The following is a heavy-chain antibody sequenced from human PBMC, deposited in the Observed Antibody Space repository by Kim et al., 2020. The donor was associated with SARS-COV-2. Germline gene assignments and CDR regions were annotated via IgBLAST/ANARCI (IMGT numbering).Heavy chain of an antibody. CDR3: ARDTWDSSGYYPDAGAGDY. Sequence: GGSLRLSCAASGFTFSSYSMNWVRQAPGKGLEWVSSISSSSSYIYYADSVKGRFTISRDNAKNSLYLQMNSLRAEDTAVYYCARDTWDSSGYYPDAGAGDYWGQGTLVTVSS. CDR1: GFTFSSYS. D-gene: IGHD3-22*01. V-gene: IGHV3-21*01. J-gene: IGHJ4*02. CDR2: ISSSSSYI.